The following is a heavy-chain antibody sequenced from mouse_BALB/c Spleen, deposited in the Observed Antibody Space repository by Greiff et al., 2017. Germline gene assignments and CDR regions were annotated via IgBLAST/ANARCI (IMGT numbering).Heavy chain of an antibody. J-gene: IGHJ3*01. D-gene: IGHD1-1*01. Sequence: VQLQQSGAELMKPGASVKISCKATGYTFSSYWLEWVKQRPGHGLEWIGEILPGSGSTNYNEKFKGKATFTADTSSNTAYMQLSSLTSEDSAVYYCAREGYYGTAWFAYWGQGTLVTVSA. CDR3: AREGYYGTAWFAY. CDR1: GYTFSSYW. V-gene: IGHV1-9*01. CDR2: ILPGSGST.